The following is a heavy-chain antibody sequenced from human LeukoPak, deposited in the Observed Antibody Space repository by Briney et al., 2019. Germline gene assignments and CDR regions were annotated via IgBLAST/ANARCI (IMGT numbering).Heavy chain of an antibody. CDR3: ASATIAAAGRGYYYYMDV. CDR2: ISSSGSTI. V-gene: IGHV3-11*04. CDR1: GFTVSDYY. Sequence: GGSLRLSCAASGFTVSDYYMSWIRQAPGKGLEWVSYISSSGSTIYYADSVKGRFTISRDNAKNSLYLQMNSLRAEDTAVYYCASATIAAAGRGYYYYMDVWGKGTTVTVSS. J-gene: IGHJ6*03. D-gene: IGHD6-13*01.